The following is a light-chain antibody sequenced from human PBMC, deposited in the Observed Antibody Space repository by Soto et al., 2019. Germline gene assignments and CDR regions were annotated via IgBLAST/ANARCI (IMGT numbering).Light chain of an antibody. Sequence: QSALAQPASVSGSPGQSITISCTGTSSDVGTYNYVSWYQQHPGKAPKVMIYEVTYRPSGVSNRFSGSKSGNTASLTISGLQAEDEAEYYRSSYTGSSTLYVFGTGTKVTVL. J-gene: IGLJ1*01. CDR1: SSDVGTYNY. CDR2: EVT. CDR3: SSYTGSSTLYV. V-gene: IGLV2-14*01.